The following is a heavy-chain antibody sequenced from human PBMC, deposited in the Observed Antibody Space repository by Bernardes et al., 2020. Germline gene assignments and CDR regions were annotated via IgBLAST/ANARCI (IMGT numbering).Heavy chain of an antibody. CDR1: GYTFTSYG. CDR2: ISAYNGTT. CDR3: AKSGTTYDYIWGSYPDY. Sequence: ASVKVSCKASGYTFTSYGISWVRQAPGQGLEWMGWISAYNGTTNYAQKLQGRVTMTTDTSTSTAYMELRSLRSDDTAVYYCAKSGTTYDYIWGSYPDYWGQGTLVTVSA. J-gene: IGHJ4*02. V-gene: IGHV1-18*01. D-gene: IGHD3-16*01.